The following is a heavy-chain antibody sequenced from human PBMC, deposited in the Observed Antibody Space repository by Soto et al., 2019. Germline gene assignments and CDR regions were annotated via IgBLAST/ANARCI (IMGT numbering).Heavy chain of an antibody. J-gene: IGHJ4*02. CDR2: ISSNGGST. Sequence: GGSLRLSCAASGFTFSSYAMHWVRQAPGKGLEYVSAISSNGGSTYYANSVKGRFTISRDNSKNTLYLQMGSLRAEDMAVYYCARESYDSSGYYGCDYWGQGTLVTVSS. D-gene: IGHD3-22*01. V-gene: IGHV3-64*01. CDR3: ARESYDSSGYYGCDY. CDR1: GFTFSSYA.